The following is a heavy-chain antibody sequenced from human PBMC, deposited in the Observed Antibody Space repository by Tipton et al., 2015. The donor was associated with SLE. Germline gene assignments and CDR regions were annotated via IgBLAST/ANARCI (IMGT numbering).Heavy chain of an antibody. Sequence: TLSLTCTVSGGSISSSSYYWGWIRQPPGKGLEWIGSIYYSGSTYYNPSLKSRVTISVDTSKNQFSLKLSSVTAADTAVYYCARIVAAAGTRYFDYWGQGTLVTVSS. J-gene: IGHJ4*02. CDR1: GGSISSSSYY. CDR3: ARIVAAAGTRYFDY. D-gene: IGHD6-13*01. CDR2: IYYSGST. V-gene: IGHV4-39*07.